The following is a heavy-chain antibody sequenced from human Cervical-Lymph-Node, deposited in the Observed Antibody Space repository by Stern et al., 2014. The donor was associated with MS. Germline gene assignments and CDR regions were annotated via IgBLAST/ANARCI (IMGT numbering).Heavy chain of an antibody. V-gene: IGHV3-72*01. CDR1: GLTLSDHH. CDR2: TRNKAKRYRT. CDR3: VRDQSSQSRSSYSAFDI. Sequence: EVQLVESGGGLVQPGGSLRLSCAASGLTLSDHHMDWVRQAPGKGLEWVGRTRNKAKRYRTEYAAPVQGRFTISRDDSKNSVYLQMDSLKTEDTAIYYCVRDQSSQSRSSYSAFDIWGQGTMVTVSS. J-gene: IGHJ3*02. D-gene: IGHD1-26*01.